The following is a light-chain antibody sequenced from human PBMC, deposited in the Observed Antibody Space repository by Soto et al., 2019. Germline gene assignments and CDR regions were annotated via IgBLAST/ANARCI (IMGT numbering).Light chain of an antibody. V-gene: IGKV3-15*01. CDR2: GAS. CDR3: QQYNNWPPHT. CDR1: QSLSNN. J-gene: IGKJ4*01. Sequence: IVITQSPATLSVSPGERATLSCRASQSLSNNLAWYQQEPGQAPRLLIYGASTRATGIPARFSGSGSGTEFTLTISSLQSEDFAVYYCQQYNNWPPHTFGGGTKVDIK.